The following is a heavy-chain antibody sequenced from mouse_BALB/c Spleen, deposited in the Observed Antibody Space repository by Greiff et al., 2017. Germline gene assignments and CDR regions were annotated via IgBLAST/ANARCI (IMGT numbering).Heavy chain of an antibody. D-gene: IGHD2-4*01. CDR3: TRGGMSTTGYAMDY. J-gene: IGHJ4*01. CDR2: INPSNGGT. V-gene: IGHV1S81*02. Sequence: VQLQQPGAELVKPGASVKLSCKASGYTFTSYYMYWVKQRPGQGLEWIGGINPSNGGTNFTEKFKSKATLTVDKSSSTAYMQLSSLTSEDSAVYYGTRGGMSTTGYAMDYWGQGTSVTVSS. CDR1: GYTFTSYY.